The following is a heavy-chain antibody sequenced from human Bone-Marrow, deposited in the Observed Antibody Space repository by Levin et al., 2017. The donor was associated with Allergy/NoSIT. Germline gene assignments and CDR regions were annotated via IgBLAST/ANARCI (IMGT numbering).Heavy chain of an antibody. CDR2: ISYDGSNK. J-gene: IGHJ6*02. V-gene: IGHV3-30*18. Sequence: GESLKISCAASGFTFSSYGMHWVRQAPGKGLEWVAVISYDGSNKYYADSVKGRFTISRDNSKNTLYLQMNSLRAEDTAVYYCAKGGIVGATTPYYGMDVWGQGTTVTVSS. CDR1: GFTFSSYG. CDR3: AKGGIVGATTPYYGMDV. D-gene: IGHD1-26*01.